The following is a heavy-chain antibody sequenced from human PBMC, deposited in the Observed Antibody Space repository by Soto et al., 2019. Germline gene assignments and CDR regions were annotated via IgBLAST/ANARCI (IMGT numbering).Heavy chain of an antibody. Sequence: PGGCLRLSCTASGFTFSSHAMTWVRQATGKGREWLSGVNGSGISIYYADSVKDRLTVSRDNSKNMLYLQIHPLRAEETAVYYCAKVSSSWYAGFFDLWGQGT. J-gene: IGHJ4*02. CDR1: GFTFSSHA. CDR2: VNGSGISI. CDR3: AKVSSSWYAGFFDL. V-gene: IGHV3-23*01. D-gene: IGHD6-13*01.